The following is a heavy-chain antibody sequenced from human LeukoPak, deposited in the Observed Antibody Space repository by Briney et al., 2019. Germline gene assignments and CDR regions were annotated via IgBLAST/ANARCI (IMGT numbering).Heavy chain of an antibody. V-gene: IGHV3-13*01. CDR1: GFTFSSYD. J-gene: IGHJ4*02. Sequence: GGSLRLSCAASGFTFSSYDMHWVRQATGKGLEWVSAIGTAGDTYYPGSVKGRFTISRENAKNSLYLQMNSLRAGDTAVYYCARALPASYGDYDPGLDYWGQGTLVTVSS. D-gene: IGHD4-17*01. CDR3: ARALPASYGDYDPGLDY. CDR2: IGTAGDT.